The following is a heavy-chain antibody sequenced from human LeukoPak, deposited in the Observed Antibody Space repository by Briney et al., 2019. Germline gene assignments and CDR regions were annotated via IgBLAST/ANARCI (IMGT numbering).Heavy chain of an antibody. J-gene: IGHJ4*02. V-gene: IGHV3-7*01. CDR1: GFTFSNYW. CDR2: INRVGREE. D-gene: IGHD6-13*01. CDR3: VGRRTSAAGNF. Sequence: GGSLRLSCAASGFTFSNYWMNWVRQAPGKGLQWVADINRVGREEYYVDSVKGRFTISRDNAKNSLYLQMNSLRAEDTAVYYCVGRRTSAAGNFWGQGTLVTVSS.